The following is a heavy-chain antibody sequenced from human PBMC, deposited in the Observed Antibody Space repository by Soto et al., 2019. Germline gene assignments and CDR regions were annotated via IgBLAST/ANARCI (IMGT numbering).Heavy chain of an antibody. CDR3: ARADIVVVPALDY. CDR2: ISYDGSNK. CDR1: GLTFCSYA. V-gene: IGHV3-30-3*01. J-gene: IGHJ4*02. Sequence: QVQLVESGGGVVQPGRSLRLSCAASGLTFCSYAMHWVRQAPGKGLEWVAVISYDGSNKYYADSVKGRFTISRDNSKNTLYLQMNSLRAEDTAVYYCARADIVVVPALDYWGQGTLVTVSS. D-gene: IGHD2-2*01.